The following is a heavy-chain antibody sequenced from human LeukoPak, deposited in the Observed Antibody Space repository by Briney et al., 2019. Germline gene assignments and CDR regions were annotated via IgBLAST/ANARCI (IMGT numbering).Heavy chain of an antibody. Sequence: AGGSLRLSCAASGFTFSSYRMTWVRQAPGKGLEWVSYISTSSSTIYYADSVKGRFTISRDNAKNSLYLQMNSLRDEDTAVYYCARDYRSSSGWTVDYWGQGTLVTVSS. CDR3: ARDYRSSSGWTVDY. CDR2: ISTSSSTI. J-gene: IGHJ4*02. CDR1: GFTFSSYR. D-gene: IGHD6-19*01. V-gene: IGHV3-48*02.